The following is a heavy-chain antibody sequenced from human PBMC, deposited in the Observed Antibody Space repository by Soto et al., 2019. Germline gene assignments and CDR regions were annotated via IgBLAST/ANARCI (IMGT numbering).Heavy chain of an antibody. Sequence: VKVSCKASGYTFTGYYMHWVRQAPGQGLEWMGWINPNSGGTNYAQKFQGRVTMTRDTSISTAYMELSRLRSDDTAVYYCARYCSGGSCKARYAFDIWGQGTMVTVSS. CDR1: GYTFTGYY. J-gene: IGHJ3*02. CDR2: INPNSGGT. D-gene: IGHD2-15*01. V-gene: IGHV1-2*02. CDR3: ARYCSGGSCKARYAFDI.